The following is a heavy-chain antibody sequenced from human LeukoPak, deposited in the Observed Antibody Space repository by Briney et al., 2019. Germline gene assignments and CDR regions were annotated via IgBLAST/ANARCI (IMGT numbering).Heavy chain of an antibody. CDR2: INHSGST. CDR3: AREFKTSGYYYDSSGYYDY. CDR1: GGSFSGYY. Sequence: PSETLSLTCAVYGGSFSGYYWSWIRQPPGKGLEWIGEINHSGSTNYNPSLKSRVTISVDTSKNQFSLKLSSVTAADTAVYYCAREFKTSGYYYDSSGYYDYWGQGTLVTVSS. D-gene: IGHD3-22*01. V-gene: IGHV4-34*01. J-gene: IGHJ4*02.